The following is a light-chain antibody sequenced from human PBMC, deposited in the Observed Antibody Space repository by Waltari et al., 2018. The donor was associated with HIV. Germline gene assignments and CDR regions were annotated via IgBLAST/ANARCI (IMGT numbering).Light chain of an antibody. Sequence: SALPQPAPVSWSPGQSLTIPGPGTSGHVASFNLISWYQQQPDKAPKLIMYGVTDRHSAFATRFSCSESGNAASPTISVRRSEDMADYYYCSYAGTNGNVAFGGGTKLTVL. J-gene: IGLJ2*01. V-gene: IGLV2-23*02. CDR1: SGHVASFNL. CDR3: CSYAGTNGNVA. CDR2: GVT.